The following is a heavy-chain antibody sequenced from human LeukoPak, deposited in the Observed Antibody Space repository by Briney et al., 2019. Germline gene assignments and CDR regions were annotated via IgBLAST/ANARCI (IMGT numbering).Heavy chain of an antibody. CDR1: GYTFTSYG. J-gene: IGHJ4*02. CDR2: ISAYNGNT. D-gene: IGHD3-3*01. V-gene: IGHV1-18*01. CDR3: AREVTIFGVVISFPDY. Sequence: GASVTVSCKASGYTFTSYGISWVRQAPGQGLEWMGWISAYNGNTNYAQKLQGRVTMTTDTSTSTAYMELRSLRSDDTAVYYCAREVTIFGVVISFPDYWGQGTLVTVSS.